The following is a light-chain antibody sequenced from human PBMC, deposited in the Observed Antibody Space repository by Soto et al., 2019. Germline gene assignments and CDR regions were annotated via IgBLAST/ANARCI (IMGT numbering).Light chain of an antibody. Sequence: EIVLTQSPGTLSLSPGERATLSCRASQTVSNNYLAWYQQKPGQAPRLLISDASNRATGIPARFSGSGSGTDFTLTISSLEPEDFAVYYCHQRQYWPPITVGQGTRLEIK. J-gene: IGKJ5*01. CDR3: HQRQYWPPIT. V-gene: IGKV3-11*01. CDR1: QTVSNNY. CDR2: DAS.